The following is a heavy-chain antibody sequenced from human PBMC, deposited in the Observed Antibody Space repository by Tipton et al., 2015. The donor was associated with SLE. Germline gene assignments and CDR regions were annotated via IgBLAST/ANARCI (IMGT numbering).Heavy chain of an antibody. D-gene: IGHD3-10*01. CDR2: IYTSGDT. J-gene: IGHJ5*02. CDR3: ARERPQLLWFGGVGSEYSWFDP. Sequence: TLSLTCSVSGGSVSRGNYYWSWIRQPAGKGLEWIGRIYTSGDTNYNPSLESRVTISVDTSKNQFSLNLTSVTAADTAVYYCARERPQLLWFGGVGSEYSWFDPWGQGTRVTVSS. V-gene: IGHV4-61*02. CDR1: GGSVSRGNYY.